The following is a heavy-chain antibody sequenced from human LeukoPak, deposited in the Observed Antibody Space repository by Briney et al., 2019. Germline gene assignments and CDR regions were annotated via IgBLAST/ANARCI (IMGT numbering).Heavy chain of an antibody. Sequence: GGSLRLSCAASGFTFSSYEMNWVRQAPGKGLEWVSYISSSGSTIYYADSVKGRFTISRDNAKNSLYLQMNSLRAEDTAVYYCASAVTYYDFWSGYYTGYYFDYWGQGTLVTVSS. D-gene: IGHD3-3*01. CDR1: GFTFSSYE. J-gene: IGHJ4*02. CDR2: ISSSGSTI. V-gene: IGHV3-48*03. CDR3: ASAVTYYDFWSGYYTGYYFDY.